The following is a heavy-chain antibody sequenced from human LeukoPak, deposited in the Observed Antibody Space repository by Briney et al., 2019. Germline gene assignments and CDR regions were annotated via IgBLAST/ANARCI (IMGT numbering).Heavy chain of an antibody. CDR1: GYTFTSYY. V-gene: IGHV1-46*01. Sequence: ASVKVSCKASGYTFTSYYMHWVRQAPGQGPEWMGIINPSGGSTTYAQRFQGRVTMTRDTSTSTVYMELSSLRSEDTAVYYCARALGSLDLFDYWGQGTLVTVSS. D-gene: IGHD3-16*01. CDR3: ARALGSLDLFDY. CDR2: INPSGGST. J-gene: IGHJ4*02.